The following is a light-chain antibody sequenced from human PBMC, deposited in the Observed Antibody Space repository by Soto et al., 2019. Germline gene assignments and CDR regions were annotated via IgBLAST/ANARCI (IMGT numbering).Light chain of an antibody. V-gene: IGLV2-14*01. CDR2: QVT. CDR3: SSNTGSTNYD. CDR1: SSDVGTRSF. J-gene: IGLJ1*01. Sequence: QSALTQPASVSGSPGQSITISCTGTSSDVGTRSFVSWYHPHPGKARKLMIYQVTNRPSGVSNRFSGSKSGNTASLTLSGLQVEHEADYYCSSNTGSTNYDFGTGTKVTVL.